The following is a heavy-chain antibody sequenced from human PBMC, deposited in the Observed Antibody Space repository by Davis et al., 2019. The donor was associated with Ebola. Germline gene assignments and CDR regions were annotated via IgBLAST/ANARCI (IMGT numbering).Heavy chain of an antibody. CDR2: ISSSGSTI. J-gene: IGHJ4*02. V-gene: IGHV3-11*01. Sequence: GESLKISCAASAFTFSDYYMSWIRQAPGKGLEWVSYISSSGSTIYYADSVKGRFTISRDNSKNTLYLQMNSLRAEDTAVYYCAKLNTVTTWPVVGYWGQGTLVTVSS. CDR3: AKLNTVTTWPVVGY. D-gene: IGHD4-11*01. CDR1: AFTFSDYY.